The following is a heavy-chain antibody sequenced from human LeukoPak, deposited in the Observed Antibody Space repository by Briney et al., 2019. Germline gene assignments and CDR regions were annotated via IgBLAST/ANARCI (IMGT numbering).Heavy chain of an antibody. Sequence: GGSLRLSCAASGFTFSDFAMHWVRQTPGKGLEWVAFNSDDGFNKDYADSVKGRFTISRDNSRNTLYLQMNSLRAEDTAVYYCARDRDATSWYYFDYWGQGTVGTVSS. D-gene: IGHD2-2*01. J-gene: IGHJ4*02. CDR2: NSDDGFNK. CDR3: ARDRDATSWYYFDY. CDR1: GFTFSDFA. V-gene: IGHV3-30-3*01.